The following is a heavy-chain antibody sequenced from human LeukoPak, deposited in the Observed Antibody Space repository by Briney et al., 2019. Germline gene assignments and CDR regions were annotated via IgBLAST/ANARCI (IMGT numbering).Heavy chain of an antibody. Sequence: ASVKVSCKASGYTFSSYAITWARQAPGQGLEWMGWISAFNDNTNYAQKLQGRVTMTTDTSTSTAYMELRSLRSDDTAVYYCARGYYYDSSGYYYLSDAFDIWGQGTMVTVSS. CDR2: ISAFNDNT. D-gene: IGHD3-22*01. V-gene: IGHV1-18*01. CDR1: GYTFSSYA. CDR3: ARGYYYDSSGYYYLSDAFDI. J-gene: IGHJ3*02.